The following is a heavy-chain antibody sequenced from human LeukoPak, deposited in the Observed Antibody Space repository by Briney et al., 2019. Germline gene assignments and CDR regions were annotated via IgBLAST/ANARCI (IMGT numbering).Heavy chain of an antibody. J-gene: IGHJ4*02. Sequence: SGGSLRLSCAASGFTFSSYLMSWVRQAPGKGLAWVANMKYDGSEKYYVDSVKGRFTISRDNAKNSLYLQMNSLRAEDTAVYYCARDIEAAGLFLDYWGQGTLVTVSS. D-gene: IGHD6-13*01. CDR3: ARDIEAAGLFLDY. CDR2: MKYDGSEK. V-gene: IGHV3-7*01. CDR1: GFTFSSYL.